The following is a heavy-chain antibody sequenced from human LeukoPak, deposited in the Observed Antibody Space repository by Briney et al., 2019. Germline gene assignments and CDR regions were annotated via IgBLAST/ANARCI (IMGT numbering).Heavy chain of an antibody. CDR1: GYTFTSYN. J-gene: IGHJ5*02. Sequence: ASVKVSCKASGYTFTSYNINWVRQAPGQGLEWMGWISAYNGNTNYAQKLQGRVTMTTETSTSTAYMEVRSLRSDDTAVYYCARLVGAGGYNWFDPWGQGTLVTVPS. CDR2: ISAYNGNT. D-gene: IGHD6-13*01. CDR3: ARLVGAGGYNWFDP. V-gene: IGHV1-18*04.